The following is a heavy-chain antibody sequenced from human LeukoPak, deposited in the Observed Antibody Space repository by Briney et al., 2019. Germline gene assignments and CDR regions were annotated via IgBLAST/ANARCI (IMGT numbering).Heavy chain of an antibody. CDR2: IYYSGST. D-gene: IGHD6-13*01. Sequence: PSETLSLTCTVSGGSISSYYWSWIRQPPGKGLEWIGYIYYSGSTNYNPSLKSRVTISVDTSKNQLSLKLSSVTAADTAVYYCARARGGIAAAGAQIDYWGQGTLVTVSS. J-gene: IGHJ4*02. CDR1: GGSISSYY. V-gene: IGHV4-59*01. CDR3: ARARGGIAAAGAQIDY.